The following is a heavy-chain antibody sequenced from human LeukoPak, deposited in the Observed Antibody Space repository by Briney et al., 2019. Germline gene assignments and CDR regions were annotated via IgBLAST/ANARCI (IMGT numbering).Heavy chain of an antibody. CDR3: AGGYDSSGYYYFGTYHQVGFDY. J-gene: IGHJ4*02. Sequence: PSETLSLTCTVSGGSISSSSYYWGWIRQPPGKGLEWIGSIYYSGSTNYNPSPKSRVTISVDTSKNQFSLKLSSVTAADTAVYYCAGGYDSSGYYYFGTYHQVGFDYWGQGTLVTVSS. CDR2: IYYSGST. CDR1: GGSISSSSYY. V-gene: IGHV4-39*07. D-gene: IGHD3-22*01.